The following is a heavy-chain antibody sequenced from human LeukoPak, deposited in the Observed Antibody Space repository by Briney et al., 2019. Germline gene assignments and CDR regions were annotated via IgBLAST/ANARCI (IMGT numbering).Heavy chain of an antibody. Sequence: GGSLRLSCVASGFTFSSYAMSWVRQAPGKGLEWVSAISGSGGSTYYADSVKGRFTISRDNSKDTLYLQMNSLRAEDTAVYYCAKLQGRPGTHYFDYWGQGTLVTVSS. V-gene: IGHV3-23*01. D-gene: IGHD1-1*01. CDR2: ISGSGGST. CDR1: GFTFSSYA. J-gene: IGHJ4*02. CDR3: AKLQGRPGTHYFDY.